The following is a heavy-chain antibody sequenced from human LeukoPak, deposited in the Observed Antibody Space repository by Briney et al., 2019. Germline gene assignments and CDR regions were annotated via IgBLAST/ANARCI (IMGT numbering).Heavy chain of an antibody. J-gene: IGHJ4*02. V-gene: IGHV3-73*01. CDR1: GFTFSGSA. D-gene: IGHD3-22*01. CDR3: VKVAPSDYYDTTGYWGDH. CDR2: IRSKANSYAT. Sequence: GGSLRLSCAASGFTFSGSAMHWVRQASGKGLEWVGRIRSKANSYATAYAASVKGRFTISRDNSKNTLYLQMNSLRAEDTAVYYCVKVAPSDYYDTTGYWGDHWGQGTLVTVSS.